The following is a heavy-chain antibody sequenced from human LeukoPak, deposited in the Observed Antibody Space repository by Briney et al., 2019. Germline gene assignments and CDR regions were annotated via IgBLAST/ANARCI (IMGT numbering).Heavy chain of an antibody. CDR3: AREWFGAPFDP. J-gene: IGHJ5*02. CDR2: IYYSGST. Sequence: SQTLAPTCTVSGGSISSGGYYWSWIRQHPGKGLEWIGYIYYSGSTYYNPSLKSRVTISVDTSKNQFSLKLSSVTAADTAVYYCAREWFGAPFDPWGQGTLVTVSS. V-gene: IGHV4-31*03. CDR1: GGSISSGGYY. D-gene: IGHD3-10*01.